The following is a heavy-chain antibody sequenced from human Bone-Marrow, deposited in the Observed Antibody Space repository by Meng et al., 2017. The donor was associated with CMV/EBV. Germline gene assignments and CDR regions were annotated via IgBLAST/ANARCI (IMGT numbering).Heavy chain of an antibody. V-gene: IGHV3-21*01. CDR3: AKDRGQQLPRGDFDY. D-gene: IGHD6-13*01. CDR2: ITSSSRYI. CDR1: GFTFSTYS. J-gene: IGHJ4*02. Sequence: GGSLRLSCAASGFTFSTYSMNWVRQAPGKGLEWVSSITSSSRYIYYADSVKGRFTISRDNSKNTLYLQMSSLRAEDTAVYYCAKDRGQQLPRGDFDYWGQGTLVTVSS.